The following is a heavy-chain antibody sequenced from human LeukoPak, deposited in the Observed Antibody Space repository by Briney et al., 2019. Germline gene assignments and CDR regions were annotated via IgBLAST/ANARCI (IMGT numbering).Heavy chain of an antibody. CDR1: GGSISSNLYY. V-gene: IGHV4-39*02. Sequence: PSETLPLTCSVSGGSISSNLYYWGWVRQPPGKGLEWIGSKYYSGSTYYNPSLKSRVTISVDTSKNQFSLKLRSVSAADTAVYYCARECGPLRGPPYYYGLRHDYFDYWGQGTLVTVSS. CDR3: ARECGPLRGPPYYYGLRHDYFDY. D-gene: IGHD3-10*01. J-gene: IGHJ4*02. CDR2: KYYSGST.